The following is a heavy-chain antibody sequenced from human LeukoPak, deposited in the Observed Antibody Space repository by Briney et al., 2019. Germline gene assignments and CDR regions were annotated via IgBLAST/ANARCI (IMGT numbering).Heavy chain of an antibody. D-gene: IGHD3-22*01. CDR2: IKSKTDGGTT. CDR1: GFTFSNAW. V-gene: IGHV3-15*01. J-gene: IGHJ4*02. CDR3: TTDYYDSSGYDY. Sequence: PGGSLRLSCAASGFTFSNAWMSWLRQAPGKGLEWVGRIKSKTDGGTTDYAAPVKGRFTISRDDSKNTLYLQMNSLKTEDTAVYYCTTDYYDSSGYDYWGQGTLVTVSS.